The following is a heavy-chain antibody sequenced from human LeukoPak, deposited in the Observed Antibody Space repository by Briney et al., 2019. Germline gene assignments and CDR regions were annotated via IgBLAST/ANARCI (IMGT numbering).Heavy chain of an antibody. CDR2: IYYSGST. CDR1: GGSISSSNYY. V-gene: IGHV4-39*07. CDR3: AREGRRGYYNWFDP. D-gene: IGHD3-22*01. J-gene: IGHJ5*02. Sequence: NPSETLSLTCGVSGGSISSSNYYWGWIRQLPGKGLEWIGSIYYSGSTNYNPSLKSRVTISVDTSKNQFSLKLSSVTAADTAVYYCAREGRRGYYNWFDPWGQGTLVTVSS.